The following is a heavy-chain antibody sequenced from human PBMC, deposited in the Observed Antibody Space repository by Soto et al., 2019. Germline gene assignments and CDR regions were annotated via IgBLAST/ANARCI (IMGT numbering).Heavy chain of an antibody. J-gene: IGHJ6*01. CDR1: GYTFTGYY. CDR3: ASLMIDCGDTPPYGMDS. D-gene: IGHD4-17*01. Sequence: VPVKVSCKASGYTFTGYYMHWVRQAPGQGLEWMGWINPNSGGTNYAQKFQGWVTMTRDTSISRAYMELSRLRSDDTAVYYCASLMIDCGDTPPYGMDSRGQGTTFTSAS. V-gene: IGHV1-2*04. CDR2: INPNSGGT.